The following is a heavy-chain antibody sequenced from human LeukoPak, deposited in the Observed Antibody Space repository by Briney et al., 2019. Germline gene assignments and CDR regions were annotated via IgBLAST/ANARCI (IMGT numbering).Heavy chain of an antibody. D-gene: IGHD3-9*01. CDR3: ARAHYDILTGYYHDAFDI. CDR1: GGSISSYY. Sequence: SETLSLTCTVSGGSISSYYWSWIRQPPGKGLEWIGYIYYMGNTNYNPSLKSRVTTSVDTSKNRLSLKLSSVTAADTAVYYCARAHYDILTGYYHDAFDIWGQGTMVTVSS. CDR2: IYYMGNT. V-gene: IGHV4-59*01. J-gene: IGHJ3*02.